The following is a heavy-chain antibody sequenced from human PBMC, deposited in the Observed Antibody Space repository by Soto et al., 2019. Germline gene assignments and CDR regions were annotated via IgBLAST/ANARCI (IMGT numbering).Heavy chain of an antibody. J-gene: IGHJ3*01. CDR2: IGGGDDI. Sequence: VQLLESGGGLVQPGGSLRLSCEASGFTFSNYAMAWVRQTPGEGPEWVSTIGGGDDIFYAESVQGRFIISRDDSRSMMYLKMDNLRVEDTAIYFCAKDSISYNGIYDAFDVWGQGTVVTVSS. CDR1: GFTFSNYA. CDR3: AKDSISYNGIYDAFDV. V-gene: IGHV3-23*01. D-gene: IGHD3-3*02.